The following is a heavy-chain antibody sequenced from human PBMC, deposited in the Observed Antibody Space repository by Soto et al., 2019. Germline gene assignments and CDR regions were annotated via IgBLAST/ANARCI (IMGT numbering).Heavy chain of an antibody. J-gene: IGHJ4*02. V-gene: IGHV4-39*01. CDR3: ARRSGDLPAPGDD. D-gene: IGHD6-19*01. CDR2: ISYGGGT. CDR1: GGSVSSRDYY. Sequence: PSETLSLTCSVSGGSVSSRDYYWGWIRQPPGQGLEWIGSISYGGGTYYNPSLRGRVTIFVDTSKNQFSLRLNSVTAADTAIYYCARRSGDLPAPGDDWGQGTLVTVSS.